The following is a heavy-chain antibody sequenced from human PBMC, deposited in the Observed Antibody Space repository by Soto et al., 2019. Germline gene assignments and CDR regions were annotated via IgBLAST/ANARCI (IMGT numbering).Heavy chain of an antibody. CDR3: AREGGSRGYSYGYLLGWYYYGRGV. CDR2: IWCDGSNQ. J-gene: IGHJ6*01. Sequence: LRPSCAGCGFTLSTYVIHWVRQAPGKGLEWVAGIWCDGSNQYYADSVQGRFTISRDNSKNTLYLQMSSLRAEETAVYYCAREGGSRGYSYGYLLGWYYYGRGVWEQGTTVTVSS. D-gene: IGHD5-18*01. V-gene: IGHV3-33*01. CDR1: GFTLSTYV.